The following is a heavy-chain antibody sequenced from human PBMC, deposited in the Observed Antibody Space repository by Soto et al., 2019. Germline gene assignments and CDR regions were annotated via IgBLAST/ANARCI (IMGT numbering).Heavy chain of an antibody. J-gene: IGHJ6*02. D-gene: IGHD3-10*01. Sequence: SETLSLTCAVCGGSFSGYYWSWIRQPPGKGLEWIGEINHSGSTNYNPSLKSRVTISVDTSKNQFSLKLSSVTAADTAVYYCARGKMVRGVIFKPYYGMDVWGQGTTVTVSS. CDR2: INHSGST. CDR1: GGSFSGYY. V-gene: IGHV4-34*01. CDR3: ARGKMVRGVIFKPYYGMDV.